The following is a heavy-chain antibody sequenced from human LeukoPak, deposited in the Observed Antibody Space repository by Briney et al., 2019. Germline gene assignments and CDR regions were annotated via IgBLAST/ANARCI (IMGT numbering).Heavy chain of an antibody. CDR3: ARAFIWLGENVFDY. Sequence: ASVKVSCKASGYTFTSYAIHWVRQPPRQRLEWMGWINAGNGSTKYSQKFQGRVTITRDTSASTAYMELSSLRSEDTAVYYCARAFIWLGENVFDYWGQGTLVTVSS. CDR1: GYTFTSYA. CDR2: INAGNGST. D-gene: IGHD3-10*01. J-gene: IGHJ4*02. V-gene: IGHV1-3*01.